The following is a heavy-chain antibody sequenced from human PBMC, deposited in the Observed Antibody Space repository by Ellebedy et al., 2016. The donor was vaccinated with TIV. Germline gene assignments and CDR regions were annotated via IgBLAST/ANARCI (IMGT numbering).Heavy chain of an antibody. Sequence: GESLKISCAASGFTFSSYWMHWVRQAPGKGLVWVSRINSDGSSTSYADSVKGRFTISRDNAKNSLYLQMNSLRAEDTAVYYCATLMGQQLATVDWFNPWGQGTLVTVSS. CDR2: INSDGSST. CDR1: GFTFSSYW. D-gene: IGHD6-13*01. J-gene: IGHJ5*02. V-gene: IGHV3-74*01. CDR3: ATLMGQQLATVDWFNP.